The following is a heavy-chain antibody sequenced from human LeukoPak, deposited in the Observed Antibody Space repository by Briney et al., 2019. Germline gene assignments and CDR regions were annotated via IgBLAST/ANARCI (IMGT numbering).Heavy chain of an antibody. CDR3: ARVSGGGTYSYDSSGPPIYVMDV. J-gene: IGHJ6*02. D-gene: IGHD3-22*01. CDR1: GGTFSSHV. V-gene: IGHV1-69*04. Sequence: ASVKVSCKASGGTFSSHVISWVRQAPGQGLEWMGRIIPILGIANYAQKMQGRLTITADNSTSTVYMELSSLRSEDTAVYYCARVSGGGTYSYDSSGPPIYVMDVWGQGTTVTVSS. CDR2: IIPILGIA.